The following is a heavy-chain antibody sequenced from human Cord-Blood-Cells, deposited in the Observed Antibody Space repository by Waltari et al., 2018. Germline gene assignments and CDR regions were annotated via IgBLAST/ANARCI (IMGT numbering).Heavy chain of an antibody. CDR3: ARRAGIAARNWFDP. V-gene: IGHV4-39*01. D-gene: IGHD6-6*01. CDR2: IYYSGST. J-gene: IGHJ5*02. Sequence: QLQLQESGPGLVKPSETLSLTCPVSGCSISRSRYYWGWIRQPPGKGLKWIGSIYYSGSTYYNPSLKSRVTISVDTSKNQFSLKLSSVTAADTAVYYCARRAGIAARNWFDPWGQGTLFTVSS. CDR1: GCSISRSRYY.